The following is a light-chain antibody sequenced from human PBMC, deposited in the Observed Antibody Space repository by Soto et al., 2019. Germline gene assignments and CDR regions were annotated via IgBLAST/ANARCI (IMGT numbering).Light chain of an antibody. CDR3: LQDFDSFPT. J-gene: IGKJ4*01. CDR1: QDIRND. CDR2: GAS. V-gene: IGKV1-6*01. Sequence: AIQMTQSPSSLSASVGDRVTITCRASQDIRNDLGWYQQRPGNAPQLLIYGASTLNSGVPARFSGSGSGTDFTLTISSLQPEDFASYYCLQDFDSFPTFGGGTKLEIK.